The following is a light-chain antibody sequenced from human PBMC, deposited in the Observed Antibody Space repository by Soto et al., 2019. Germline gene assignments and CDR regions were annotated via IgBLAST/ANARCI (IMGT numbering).Light chain of an antibody. CDR1: QGVNNF. CDR2: DAF. V-gene: IGKV3-11*01. J-gene: IGKJ2*01. Sequence: EVVLTQSPATLSLSPGERATLSCRASQGVNNFVAWYQQKPGQAPRLLIFDAFKRATGIPDRFSGSGSGTDFTLTISSLEPEDGVVYYCHQRSNWYTFGQGTKLEIK. CDR3: HQRSNWYT.